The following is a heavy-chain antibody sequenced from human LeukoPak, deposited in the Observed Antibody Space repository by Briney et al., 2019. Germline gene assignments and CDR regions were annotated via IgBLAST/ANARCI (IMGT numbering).Heavy chain of an antibody. CDR1: GFTFSSYS. V-gene: IGHV3-48*04. CDR2: ISSSSSTI. J-gene: IGHJ3*02. D-gene: IGHD6-6*01. CDR3: ARPYSSSVLTGAFDI. Sequence: GGSLRLSCAASGFTFSSYSMNWVRQAPGKGLEWVSYISSSSSTIYYADSVKGRFTISRDNAKNSLYLQMNSLRAEDTALYYCARPYSSSVLTGAFDIWGQGTMVTVSS.